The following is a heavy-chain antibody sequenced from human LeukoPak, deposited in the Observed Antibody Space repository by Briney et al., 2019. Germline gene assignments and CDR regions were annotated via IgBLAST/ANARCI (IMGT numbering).Heavy chain of an antibody. V-gene: IGHV4-34*01. CDR1: GGSFSGYY. CDR3: ARLHGLSQLVRNYRNWFDP. D-gene: IGHD6-6*01. CDR2: INHSGST. J-gene: IGHJ5*02. Sequence: PSETLSLTCAVYGGSFSGYYWSWIRQPPGKGLEWIGGINHSGSTNYNPSLKSRVTISVDTSKNQFSLKLSSVTAADTAVYYCARLHGLSQLVRNYRNWFDPWGQGTLVTVSS.